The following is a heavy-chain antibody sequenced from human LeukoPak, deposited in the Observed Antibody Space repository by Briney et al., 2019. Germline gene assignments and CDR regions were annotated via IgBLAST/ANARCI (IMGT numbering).Heavy chain of an antibody. J-gene: IGHJ4*02. CDR3: AKDGGSYPDY. Sequence: GGSLRLSCAASGFTFSDYYMSWIRQAPGKGLEWVSYISSSSSYTNYADSVKGRFTISRDNAKNSLYLQMNSLRAEDTAVYYCAKDGGSYPDYWGQGTLVTVSS. V-gene: IGHV3-11*06. CDR1: GFTFSDYY. D-gene: IGHD1-26*01. CDR2: ISSSSSYT.